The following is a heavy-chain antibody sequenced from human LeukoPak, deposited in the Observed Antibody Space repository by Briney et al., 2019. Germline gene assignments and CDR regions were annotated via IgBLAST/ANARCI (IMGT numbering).Heavy chain of an antibody. V-gene: IGHV1-69*04. CDR2: IIPILGIA. J-gene: IGHJ5*02. CDR3: ARRFRGGLNNWFDP. CDR1: GGTFSSYA. D-gene: IGHD3-16*01. Sequence: GATVKVSCKASGGTFSSYAISWVRQAPGQGLEWMGRIIPILGIANYAQKFQGRVTITAGKSTSTAYMELSSLRSEDTAVYYCARRFRGGLNNWFDPWGQGTLVTVSS.